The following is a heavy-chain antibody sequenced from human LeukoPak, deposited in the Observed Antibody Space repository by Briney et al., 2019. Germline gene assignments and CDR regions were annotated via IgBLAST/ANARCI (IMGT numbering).Heavy chain of an antibody. CDR2: ISGSGGST. D-gene: IGHD5-18*01. J-gene: IGHJ4*02. V-gene: IGHV3-23*01. Sequence: GGSLRLSCAASGFTFSSYAMSWVRQAPGKGLEWVSAISGSGGSTYYADSVKGRFTISRDDSKNTLSLQMNNLRAEDTAVYYCALGYNFGYQYFDFWGQGTLVTVSS. CDR3: ALGYNFGYQYFDF. CDR1: GFTFSSYA.